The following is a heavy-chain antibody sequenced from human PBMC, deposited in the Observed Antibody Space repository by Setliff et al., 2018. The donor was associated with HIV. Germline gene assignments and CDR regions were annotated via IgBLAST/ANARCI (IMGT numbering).Heavy chain of an antibody. Sequence: SVKVSCKASGDTFDSLSISWVRQAPGQGLEWMGRIIPIYGSTNYAQRFQGRVTITADKSTNTAYMELSSLKSEDTAIYYCATGGVIVPAGYSWGQGTLVTVSS. J-gene: IGHJ4*02. D-gene: IGHD6-19*01. CDR1: GDTFDSLS. CDR2: IIPIYGST. CDR3: ATGGVIVPAGYS. V-gene: IGHV1-69*06.